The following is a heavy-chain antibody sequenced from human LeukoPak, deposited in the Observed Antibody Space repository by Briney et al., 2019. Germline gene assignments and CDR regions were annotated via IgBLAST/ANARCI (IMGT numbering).Heavy chain of an antibody. D-gene: IGHD6-19*01. Sequence: LVASVKVSCKASGYTFTDYYMHWVRQAPGQGLEWMGWINPNSGGTNYAQKFQGRVTMTRDTSISTAYMELSRLTSDDTAVYYCARGVAGPYYYYYMDVWGRGTTVTVSS. CDR1: GYTFTDYY. J-gene: IGHJ6*03. CDR3: ARGVAGPYYYYYMDV. CDR2: INPNSGGT. V-gene: IGHV1-2*03.